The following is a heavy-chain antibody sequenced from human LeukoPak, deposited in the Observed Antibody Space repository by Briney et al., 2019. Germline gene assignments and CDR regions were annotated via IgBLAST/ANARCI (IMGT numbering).Heavy chain of an antibody. D-gene: IGHD6-19*01. Sequence: SETLSLTCTVSGGSISSYYWSWIRQLPGRGLEWIGYIYYSGSTNYNPSLKSRVTISVDASKNQFSLKLSSVTAADTAVYYCARAPYSSGWWTYFDYWGQGTLVTVSS. CDR2: IYYSGST. CDR1: GGSISSYY. J-gene: IGHJ4*02. CDR3: ARAPYSSGWWTYFDY. V-gene: IGHV4-59*01.